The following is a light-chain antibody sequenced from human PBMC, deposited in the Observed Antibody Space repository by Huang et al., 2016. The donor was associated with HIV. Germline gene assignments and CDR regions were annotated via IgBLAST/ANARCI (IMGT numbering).Light chain of an antibody. J-gene: IGKJ2*01. V-gene: IGKV3-11*01. Sequence: EIVLTQSPATLSLSPGERVDLSCRASQNIKNDLSGYQKRPGQAPRLLISNASNRATGIPDRFSGSGSGTDFTLTISSLEPEDFVVYFCQQRTNWPPGYTFGQGTKL. CDR1: QNIKND. CDR3: QQRTNWPPGYT. CDR2: NAS.